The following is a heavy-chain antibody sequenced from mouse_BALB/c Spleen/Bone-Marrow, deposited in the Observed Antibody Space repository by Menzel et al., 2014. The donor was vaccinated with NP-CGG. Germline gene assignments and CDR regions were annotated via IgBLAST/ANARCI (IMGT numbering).Heavy chain of an antibody. CDR2: IDPANGNT. D-gene: IGHD1-1*01. V-gene: IGHV14-3*02. J-gene: IGHJ3*01. Sequence: VQLQQSGAELVKTGASVKLSCTASGFNIKDTHMHWVKQGPEQGLEWIGRIDPANGNTKYDPNFQGKATITADTSSNTAYLQLSSRTSEDTAVDYCSRDYGGTAWFVFLGLGTPVSV. CDR1: GFNIKDTH. CDR3: SRDYGGTAWFVF.